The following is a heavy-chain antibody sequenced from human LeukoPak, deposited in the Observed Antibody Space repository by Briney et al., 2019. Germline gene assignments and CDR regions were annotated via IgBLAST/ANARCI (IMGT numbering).Heavy chain of an antibody. V-gene: IGHV3-30*18. CDR2: ISYDGSNK. D-gene: IGHD3-22*01. Sequence: GRSLRLSCAASGFTFSSYGMHWVRQAPGKGPEWVAVISYDGSNKYYADSVKGRFTISRDNSKNTLSLQMNSLRDEDTAMYYCAKEGSGYYRWGQGTLVTVSS. J-gene: IGHJ5*02. CDR3: AKEGSGYYR. CDR1: GFTFSSYG.